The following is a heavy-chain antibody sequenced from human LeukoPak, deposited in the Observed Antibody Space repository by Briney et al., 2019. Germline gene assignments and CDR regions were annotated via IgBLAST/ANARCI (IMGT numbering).Heavy chain of an antibody. D-gene: IGHD2-15*01. CDR3: ARGYCSGGSCYSYYYYNYMDV. V-gene: IGHV4-39*07. Sequence: SETLSLTCTVSGGSISSSSYYWGWIRQPPGKELEWIGSVYYSGRTYYNPSLKSRVTISVDTSKSQFSLKLSSVTAADTAVYYCARGYCSGGSCYSYYYYNYMDVWGKGTTVTVSS. CDR2: VYYSGRT. CDR1: GGSISSSSYY. J-gene: IGHJ6*03.